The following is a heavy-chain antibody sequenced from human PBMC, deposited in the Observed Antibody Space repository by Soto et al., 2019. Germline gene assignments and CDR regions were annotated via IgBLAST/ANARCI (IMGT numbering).Heavy chain of an antibody. D-gene: IGHD5-12*01. J-gene: IGHJ4*02. CDR3: APVGIGTTTVDY. CDR1: GGSISSSAYY. CDR2: INYSGAT. Sequence: QLQLREPGPGLVQPSETLSLTCLVSGGSISSSAYYWGWIRQPPGKGREWIGSINYSGATYYNRSPKSRITISMGRSKNHFSLKLTSVTAADTAIYYCAPVGIGTTTVDYWGQGNLVTVSS. V-gene: IGHV4-39*02.